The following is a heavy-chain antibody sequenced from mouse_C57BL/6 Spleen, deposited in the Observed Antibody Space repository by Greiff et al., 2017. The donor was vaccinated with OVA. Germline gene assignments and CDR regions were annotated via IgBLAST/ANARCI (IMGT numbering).Heavy chain of an antibody. CDR1: GYTFTSYW. CDR2: IDPSDSYT. Sequence: QVQLKQPGAELVKPGASVKLSCKASGYTFTSYWMQWVKQRPGPGLEWIGEIDPSDSYTNYNQKFKGKATLTVDPSSRTAYMQLSSLTSEDSAVYYVASFMTGYFDYWGQGTTLTVSS. V-gene: IGHV1-50*01. CDR3: ASFMTGYFDY. D-gene: IGHD1-2*01. J-gene: IGHJ2*01.